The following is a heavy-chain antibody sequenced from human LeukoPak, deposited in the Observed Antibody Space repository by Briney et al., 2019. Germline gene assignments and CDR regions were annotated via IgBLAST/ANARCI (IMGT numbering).Heavy chain of an antibody. Sequence: SETLSLTCAVYGGSFSGYYWSWIRQPPGKGLEWIGEINHSGSTNYNPSLKSRVTISVDTSKNQFSLKLSSVTAADTAVYYCARGPRLYYDFWSGYPNWFDPWGQGTLVTVSS. CDR3: ARGPRLYYDFWSGYPNWFDP. J-gene: IGHJ5*02. CDR1: GGSFSGYY. CDR2: INHSGST. V-gene: IGHV4-34*01. D-gene: IGHD3-3*01.